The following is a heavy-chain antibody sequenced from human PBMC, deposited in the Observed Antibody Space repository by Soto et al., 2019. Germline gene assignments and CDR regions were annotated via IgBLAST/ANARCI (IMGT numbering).Heavy chain of an antibody. CDR2: ISGSGGST. J-gene: IGHJ6*02. CDR1: GFTFSSYA. Sequence: GGSLRLSCAASGFTFSSYAMSWVRQAPGKGLEWVSAISGSGGSTYYADSVKGRITISRDNSKNTLYLQMNSLRAEDTAVYYCAKAISYYYYGMDVWGQGTTVTVSS. CDR3: AKAISYYYYGMDV. V-gene: IGHV3-23*01.